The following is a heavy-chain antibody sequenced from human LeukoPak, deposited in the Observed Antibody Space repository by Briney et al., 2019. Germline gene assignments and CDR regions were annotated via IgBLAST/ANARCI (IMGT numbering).Heavy chain of an antibody. CDR1: GFIFNDYA. CDR3: AKWTRTTLFRGDRARFDS. Sequence: GGSLRLSCAASGFIFNDYAMSWVRLVPGKGLECVSVISASGGKTYYADSVKGRFTISRDTSKTTISLQMNSLRVEDSAVYYCAKWTRTTLFRGDRARFDSWGQGTLVTVSS. J-gene: IGHJ4*02. CDR2: ISASGGKT. D-gene: IGHD3-10*01. V-gene: IGHV3-23*01.